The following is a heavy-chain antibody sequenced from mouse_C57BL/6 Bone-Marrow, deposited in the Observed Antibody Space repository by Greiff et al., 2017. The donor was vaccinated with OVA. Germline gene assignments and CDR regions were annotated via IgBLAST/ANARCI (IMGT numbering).Heavy chain of an antibody. V-gene: IGHV5-4*01. D-gene: IGHD1-1*01. CDR3: AREDGSSYFDY. CDR1: EYEFPSHD. CDR2: ISDGGSYT. Sequence: EVQLVESGGGLVQPGESLTLSCESHEYEFPSHDMSWVRQTPETRLEWVATISDGGSYTYYPDNVKGRFTISRDNAKNNLYLQMSHLRSEDTAMYYCAREDGSSYFDYWGQGTTLTVSS. J-gene: IGHJ2*01.